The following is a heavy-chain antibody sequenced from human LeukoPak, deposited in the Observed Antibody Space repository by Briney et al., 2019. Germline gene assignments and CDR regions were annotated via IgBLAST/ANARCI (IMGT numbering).Heavy chain of an antibody. CDR1: GGSFSGYY. Sequence: SETLSLTCAVYGGSFSGYYWSWIRQAPGKGLEWIEEINHSGSTNYNPSLKSRVTISVDTSKNQFSLKLSSVTAADTAVYYCARPGYSYGSGSYRGCHNNYMDIWGKGTTVNVSS. V-gene: IGHV4-34*01. D-gene: IGHD3-10*01. CDR3: ARPGYSYGSGSYRGCHNNYMDI. CDR2: INHSGST. J-gene: IGHJ6*03.